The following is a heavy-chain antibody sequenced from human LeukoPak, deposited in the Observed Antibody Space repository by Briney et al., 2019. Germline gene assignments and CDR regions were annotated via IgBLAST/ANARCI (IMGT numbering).Heavy chain of an antibody. CDR2: MNPNSGNT. CDR3: ARAANYYDFWSGYSYYYGMDV. J-gene: IGHJ6*02. D-gene: IGHD3-3*01. V-gene: IGHV1-8*01. Sequence: GASVKVSCKASGYTFTSYDINWVRQATGQGLEWMGWMNPNSGNTGYAQKFQGRVTMTRNTSISTAYMELSSLRSEDTAVYYCARAANYYDFWSGYSYYYGMDVWGQGTTVTVSS. CDR1: GYTFTSYD.